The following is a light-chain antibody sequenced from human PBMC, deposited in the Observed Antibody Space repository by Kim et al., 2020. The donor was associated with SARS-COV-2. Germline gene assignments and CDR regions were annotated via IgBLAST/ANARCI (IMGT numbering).Light chain of an antibody. CDR2: DAS. Sequence: IVMTQSPGTLSVSPGERVTLSCRASQSVTTNLAWYQQKPGQTPSLVIYDASTRATDIPGRFSGSGSGAEFTLTISSLQSEYFALYYCQQYHKWPLTFGGGTKVDIK. CDR1: QSVTTN. CDR3: QQYHKWPLT. J-gene: IGKJ4*01. V-gene: IGKV3-15*01.